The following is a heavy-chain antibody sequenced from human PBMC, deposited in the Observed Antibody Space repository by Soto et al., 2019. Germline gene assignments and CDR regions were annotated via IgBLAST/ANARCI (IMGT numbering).Heavy chain of an antibody. CDR1: GGSISSSSYY. CDR2: IYYSGST. CDR3: ARVLDIVVVPAAEFDY. Sequence: QLQLQESGPGLVKPSETLSLTCTVSGGSISSSSYYWGWIRQPPGKGLEWIGSIYYSGSTYYNPSLKSRVTISVDTSKNQFSLKLSSVTAADTAVYYCARVLDIVVVPAAEFDYWGQGTLVTVSS. D-gene: IGHD2-2*03. V-gene: IGHV4-39*01. J-gene: IGHJ4*02.